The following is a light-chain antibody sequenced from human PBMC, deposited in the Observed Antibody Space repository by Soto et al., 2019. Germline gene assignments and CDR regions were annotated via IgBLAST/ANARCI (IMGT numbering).Light chain of an antibody. V-gene: IGKV3-20*01. CDR2: GAS. J-gene: IGKJ2*01. Sequence: EIVLTQSPGTLSLPPGERATLSCRASQSVSSSYLAWYQQKPGQAPRLLIYGASSRATGIPDRFSGSGSGTDFTLTISRLEPEDFAVYYCQQYGSFYTFGQGTKLEIK. CDR3: QQYGSFYT. CDR1: QSVSSSY.